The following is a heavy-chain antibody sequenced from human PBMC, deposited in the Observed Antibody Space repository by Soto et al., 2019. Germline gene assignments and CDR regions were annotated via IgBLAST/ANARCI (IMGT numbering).Heavy chain of an antibody. CDR3: AKGYSSGWYRIYFDY. CDR2: ISGSGGST. CDR1: GFTFSSYA. Sequence: GGSLRLSCAASGFTFSSYAMSWVRQAPGKGLEWVSAISGSGGSTYYADSVKGRFTISRDNSKNTLYLQMNSLRAEDTAVYYCAKGYSSGWYRIYFDYWGQGTLVTVSS. V-gene: IGHV3-23*01. D-gene: IGHD6-19*01. J-gene: IGHJ4*02.